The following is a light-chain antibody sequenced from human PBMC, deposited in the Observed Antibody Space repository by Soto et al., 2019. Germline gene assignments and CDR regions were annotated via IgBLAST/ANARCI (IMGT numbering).Light chain of an antibody. J-gene: IGLJ3*02. CDR1: SSNIGKNS. CDR3: SVWDDTLDGRV. CDR2: RNN. Sequence: QSVLTQPPSASGTPGQWLTISCSGSSSNIGKNSANWYQQFPGTAPKLLIYRNNQRPSGVPDRFSGSKSGTSASLGIGGLQSEDEADYYCSVWDDTLDGRVFGGGTQLTVL. V-gene: IGLV1-44*01.